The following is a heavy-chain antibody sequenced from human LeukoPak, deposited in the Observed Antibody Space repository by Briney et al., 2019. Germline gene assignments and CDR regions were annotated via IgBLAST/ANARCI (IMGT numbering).Heavy chain of an antibody. V-gene: IGHV3-23*01. J-gene: IGHJ3*02. CDR3: GKDIVVVVAADSGAFDI. Sequence: PGGSLRLSCAASGFTFSSYAMSWVRQAPGKGLEWVSAISGSGGSTYYADSVKGRFTISRDNSKNTLYLQMNSLRAEDTAVYYCGKDIVVVVAADSGAFDIWGQGTMVTVSS. D-gene: IGHD2-15*01. CDR2: ISGSGGST. CDR1: GFTFSSYA.